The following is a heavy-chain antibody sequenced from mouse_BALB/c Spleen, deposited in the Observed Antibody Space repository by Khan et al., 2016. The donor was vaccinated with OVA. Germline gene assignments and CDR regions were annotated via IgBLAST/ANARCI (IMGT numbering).Heavy chain of an antibody. D-gene: IGHD1-1*01. CDR3: ARAFYYGAWFAY. CDR1: GFSLTSYG. Sequence: VQLQESGPGLVAPSQTLSITCTVSGFSLTSYGVHWVRQPPGKGLEWLGVIWAGGSTNHNSALMSRLSISKDNSKSQGFLKMNSLQTEDTAMYYCARAFYYGAWFAYWGQGTLVTGSA. V-gene: IGHV2-9*02. CDR2: IWAGGST. J-gene: IGHJ3*01.